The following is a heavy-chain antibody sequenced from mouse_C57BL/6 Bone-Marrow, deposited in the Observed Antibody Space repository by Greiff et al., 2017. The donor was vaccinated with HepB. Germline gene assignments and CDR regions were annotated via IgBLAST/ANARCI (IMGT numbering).Heavy chain of an antibody. CDR2: IDPEDGET. CDR1: GFNIKDYY. J-gene: IGHJ2*01. D-gene: IGHD2-13*01. CDR3: ASGDYGRNFDY. Sequence: EVKLVEPGAELVKPGASVKLSCTASGFNIKDYYMHWVKQRTEQGLEWIGRIDPEDGETKYAPNFQGKATLTADTSSNTAYLQLSSLTSEDTAVYYCASGDYGRNFDYWGQGTTLTVSS. V-gene: IGHV14-2*01.